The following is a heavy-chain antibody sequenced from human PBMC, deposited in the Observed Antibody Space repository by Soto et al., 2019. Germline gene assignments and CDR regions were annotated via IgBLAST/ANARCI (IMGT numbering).Heavy chain of an antibody. Sequence: GGSLRLSCAASGFTFSSHSMNWVRQAPGKGLEWLAYITIRTGNVLYADSVRGRFTISADNAENSVILQMNSLRDEDSAVYFCVRDRDLYRDMFHADLWGQGTLVTVSS. J-gene: IGHJ4*01. V-gene: IGHV3-48*02. CDR2: ITIRTGNV. CDR1: GFTFSSHS. D-gene: IGHD3-10*02. CDR3: VRDRDLYRDMFHADL.